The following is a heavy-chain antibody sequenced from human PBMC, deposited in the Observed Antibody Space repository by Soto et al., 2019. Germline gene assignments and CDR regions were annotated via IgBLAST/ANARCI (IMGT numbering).Heavy chain of an antibody. D-gene: IGHD4-17*01. CDR3: ARGRPGYGDYDY. CDR1: GFTVSTTY. Sequence: GGSLRLSCAASGFTVSTTYMSWVRQAPGKGLEWVSVIYSDAAAYYADFVEGRFTISRDSSENTLYFQMYSLRAEDTAVYYCARGRPGYGDYDYWGQGTLVTVSS. J-gene: IGHJ4*02. CDR2: IYSDAAA. V-gene: IGHV3-66*01.